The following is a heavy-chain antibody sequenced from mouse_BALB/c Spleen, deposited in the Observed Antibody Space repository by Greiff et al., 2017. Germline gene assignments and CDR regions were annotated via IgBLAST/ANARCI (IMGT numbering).Heavy chain of an antibody. V-gene: IGHV2-9*02. D-gene: IGHD2-2*01. CDR2: IWAGGST. Sequence: VQRVESGPGLVAPSQSLSITCTVSGFSLTSYGVHWVRQPPGKGLEWLGVIWAGGSTNYNSALMSRLSISKDNSKSQVFLKMNSLQTDDTAMYYCARSIYYGYAWFAYWGQGTLVTVSA. CDR1: GFSLTSYG. CDR3: ARSIYYGYAWFAY. J-gene: IGHJ3*01.